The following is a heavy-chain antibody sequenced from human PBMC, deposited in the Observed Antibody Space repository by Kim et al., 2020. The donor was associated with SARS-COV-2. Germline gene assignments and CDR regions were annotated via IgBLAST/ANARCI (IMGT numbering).Heavy chain of an antibody. CDR1: GFTVISNN. Sequence: GGSLRLSCAASGFTVISNNMNWVRQAPGKGLEWVSVIYSDGRTDYSDSVKGRFTTSRDYSTNTLYLQMNSLRAEDTAVYFCARDPRYNWNHSGVDVWGQGTTVTVSS. CDR2: IYSDGRT. V-gene: IGHV3-53*01. CDR3: ARDPRYNWNHSGVDV. D-gene: IGHD1-20*01. J-gene: IGHJ6*02.